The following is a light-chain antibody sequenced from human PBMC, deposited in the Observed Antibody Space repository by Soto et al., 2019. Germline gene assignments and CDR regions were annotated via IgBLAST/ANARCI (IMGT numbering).Light chain of an antibody. V-gene: IGKV3-11*01. CDR3: QKRNDWRRGT. J-gene: IGKJ5*01. Sequence: EIVLPQSPATLSLSPGASATLSCRASQSVYRSLAWYQQKPGQAPRLLIYDASNRATGVPARFSGSGSGTDFTLTISSLEPEDLAVYYCQKRNDWRRGTVGHGKRLEIK. CDR2: DAS. CDR1: QSVYRS.